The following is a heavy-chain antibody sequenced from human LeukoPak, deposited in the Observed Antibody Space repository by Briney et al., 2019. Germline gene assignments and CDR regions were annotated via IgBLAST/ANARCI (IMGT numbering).Heavy chain of an antibody. CDR3: ANEKGYYYDSSGYVY. V-gene: IGHV1-69*06. Sequence: SVKVSCKASGGTFSSYAISWVRQAPGQGLEWMGGIIPIFGTANYAQKFQGRVTITADKSTSAAYMELSSLRSEDTAVYYCANEKGYYYDSSGYVYWGQGTLVTVSS. CDR1: GGTFSSYA. CDR2: IIPIFGTA. J-gene: IGHJ4*02. D-gene: IGHD3-22*01.